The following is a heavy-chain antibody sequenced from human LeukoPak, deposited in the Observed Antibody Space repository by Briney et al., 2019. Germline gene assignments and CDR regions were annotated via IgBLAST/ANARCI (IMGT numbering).Heavy chain of an antibody. J-gene: IGHJ3*02. D-gene: IGHD5-12*01. CDR1: GGSFSGYY. CDR2: INHSGST. V-gene: IGHV4-34*01. CDR3: ARGLWLSLGAFDI. Sequence: SETLSLTCAVYGGSFSGYYWSWIRQPPGKGLEWIGEINHSGSTNYSPSLKSRVTISVDTSKNQFSLKLSSVTAADTAVYYCARGLWLSLGAFDIWDQGTMVTVSS.